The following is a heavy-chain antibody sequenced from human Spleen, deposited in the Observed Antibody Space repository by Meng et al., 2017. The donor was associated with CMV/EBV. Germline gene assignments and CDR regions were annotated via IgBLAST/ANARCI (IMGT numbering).Heavy chain of an antibody. CDR1: VTNGGYL. Sequence: VTNGGYLWSWIRQPPGKGIEWIGYIFYTGTTNYHPSLKSRVTLTVDTSKNLFSLKLASVTAADTAVYYCARTRSPGGYYDSSWFDPWGQGTLVTVSS. J-gene: IGHJ5*02. D-gene: IGHD3-22*01. V-gene: IGHV4-31*02. CDR3: ARTRSPGGYYDSSWFDP. CDR2: IFYTGTT.